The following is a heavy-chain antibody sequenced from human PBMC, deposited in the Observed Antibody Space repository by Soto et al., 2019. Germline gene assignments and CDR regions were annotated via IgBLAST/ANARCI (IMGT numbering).Heavy chain of an antibody. CDR2: IKSKTDGGTT. J-gene: IGHJ5*02. D-gene: IGHD4-17*01. V-gene: IGHV3-15*07. CDR1: SVSNAW. Sequence: SVSNAWMNWVRQAPGKGLEWVGRIKSKTDGGTTDYAAPVKGRFTISRDDSKNTLYLQMNSLKTEDTAVYYCTTAPYGDYAPFDPWGQGTLVTVSS. CDR3: TTAPYGDYAPFDP.